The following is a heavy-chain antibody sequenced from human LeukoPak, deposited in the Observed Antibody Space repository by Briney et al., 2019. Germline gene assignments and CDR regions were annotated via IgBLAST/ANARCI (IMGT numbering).Heavy chain of an antibody. J-gene: IGHJ6*02. Sequence: SVKVSCKASGGTFSSYAISWVRQAPGQGLEWIGGIIPIFGTANYAQKFRGRVTITADESTSTAYMELSSLRSEDTAVYYCASCSWDTMVRGVISDVWGQGTTVTVSS. CDR1: GGTFSSYA. V-gene: IGHV1-69*13. CDR2: IIPIFGTA. D-gene: IGHD3-10*01. CDR3: ASCSWDTMVRGVISDV.